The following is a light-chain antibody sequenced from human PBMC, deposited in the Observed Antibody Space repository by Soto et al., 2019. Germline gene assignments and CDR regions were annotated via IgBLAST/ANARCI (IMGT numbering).Light chain of an antibody. V-gene: IGKV1-39*01. CDR2: AAS. Sequence: DIQVTQSPSSLSASVGDRVTITCRASQSISSYLNWYRQKPGRAPNLLIYAASKLQSGVPSRFSGSGSGTDFTLTISSLQPGDFAIYYCHQSYCAPWTFGQGTKVEIK. CDR3: HQSYCAPWT. J-gene: IGKJ1*01. CDR1: QSISSY.